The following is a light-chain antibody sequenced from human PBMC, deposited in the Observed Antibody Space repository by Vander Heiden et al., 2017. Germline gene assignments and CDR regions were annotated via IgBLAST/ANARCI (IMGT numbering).Light chain of an antibody. CDR2: RDA. CDR1: NIGSKN. J-gene: IGLJ2*01. V-gene: IGLV3-9*01. Sequence: SYALTQPLSVSVALGQTARITCGGNNIGSKNVHWYQQKPGQAPVLVLFRDANRASGIPERFSGSNSGYTATLTIRRAQAGDEADYYCQVWDRNLVIFGGGTKLTVL. CDR3: QVWDRNLVI.